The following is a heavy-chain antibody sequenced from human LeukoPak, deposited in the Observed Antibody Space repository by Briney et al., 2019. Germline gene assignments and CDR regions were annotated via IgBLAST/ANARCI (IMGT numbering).Heavy chain of an antibody. D-gene: IGHD3-22*01. V-gene: IGHV3-23*01. CDR2: ISGSGGST. Sequence: GGSLRLSCAASGFTFSSYAMSWVRQAPGKGLEWVSAISGSGGSTYYADSVKGRFTISRDNSKNTLYLQMNSLRAEDTAVYYCAKDNGARGITMIVARPGYFDYWGQGTLVTVSS. CDR1: GFTFSSYA. J-gene: IGHJ4*02. CDR3: AKDNGARGITMIVARPGYFDY.